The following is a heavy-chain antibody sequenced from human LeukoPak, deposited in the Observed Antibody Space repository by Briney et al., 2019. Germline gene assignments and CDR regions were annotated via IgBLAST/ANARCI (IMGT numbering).Heavy chain of an antibody. V-gene: IGHV3-48*02. J-gene: IGHJ6*02. D-gene: IGHD3/OR15-3a*01. CDR3: ARVGRGLYSMDV. CDR2: IINSGGTI. Sequence: PGGSLRLSCAASGFTFSIHGMNWVRQTPGTGLEWVSYIINSGGTIYYADSVQGRFTISRDNAKNSLYLQMNSLRDEDTAVYYCARVGRGLYSMDVWGQGTTVTVSS. CDR1: GFTFSIHG.